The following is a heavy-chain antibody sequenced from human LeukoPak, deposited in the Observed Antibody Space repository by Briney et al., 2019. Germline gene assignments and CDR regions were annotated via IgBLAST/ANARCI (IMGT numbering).Heavy chain of an antibody. D-gene: IGHD5-24*01. CDR3: ARDYNGGDGYNRLDY. V-gene: IGHV4-31*01. CDR2: IYYGGST. J-gene: IGHJ4*03. CDR1: GGSISSGGYY. Sequence: TLSLTCTVSGGSISSGGYYWSWIRQHPGKGLEWIGYIYYGGSTYYNPSLKSLVTISVDMSKNQFSLKLSSVTAADTAVYYCARDYNGGDGYNRLDYWGQGTMVTVSS.